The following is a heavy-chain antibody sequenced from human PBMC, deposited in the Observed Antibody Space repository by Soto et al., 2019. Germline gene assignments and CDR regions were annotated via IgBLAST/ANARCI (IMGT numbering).Heavy chain of an antibody. J-gene: IGHJ4*02. V-gene: IGHV4-34*01. Sequence: QVQLQQWGAGLLKPSETLSLTCAVYGGSFSGYYWSWIRQPPGKGLEWIGEINHSGSTNYNPSLKSRVTISVDTSKNQFSLKLSSVTAADTAVYYCARGLGGRYGDYVSPFDYWGQGTLVTVSS. CDR1: GGSFSGYY. CDR2: INHSGST. D-gene: IGHD4-17*01. CDR3: ARGLGGRYGDYVSPFDY.